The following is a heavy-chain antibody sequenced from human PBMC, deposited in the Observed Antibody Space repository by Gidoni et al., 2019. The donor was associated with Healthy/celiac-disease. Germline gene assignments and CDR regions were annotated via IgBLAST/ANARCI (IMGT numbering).Heavy chain of an antibody. V-gene: IGHV4-34*01. Sequence: QVQLQQWGAGLLKPSETLSLTCAVYGGSFSGYYWSWIRQPPGKGLEWIGEINHSGSTNYNPSLKSRVTISVDTSKNQFSLKLSSVTAADTAVYYCARGLHGSGSYPVIYGMDVWGQGTTVTVSS. D-gene: IGHD3-10*01. J-gene: IGHJ6*02. CDR1: GGSFSGYY. CDR3: ARGLHGSGSYPVIYGMDV. CDR2: INHSGST.